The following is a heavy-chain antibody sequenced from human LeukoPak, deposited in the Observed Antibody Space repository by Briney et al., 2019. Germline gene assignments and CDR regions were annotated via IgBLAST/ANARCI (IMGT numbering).Heavy chain of an antibody. CDR2: ISGSGGST. D-gene: IGHD3-10*01. CDR3: AKGEYYYGSGSLYYFDY. V-gene: IGHV3-23*01. J-gene: IGHJ4*02. Sequence: GASLRLSCAASGFTFSTYAMSWVRQAPGKGLEWVSAISGSGGSTYYADSVKGRFTISRDNSKNTLYLQMNSLRAEDTAVYYCAKGEYYYGSGSLYYFDYWGQGTLVTVSS. CDR1: GFTFSTYA.